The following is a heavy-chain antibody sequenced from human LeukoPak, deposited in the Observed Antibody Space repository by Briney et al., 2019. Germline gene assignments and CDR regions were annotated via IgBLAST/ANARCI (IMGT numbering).Heavy chain of an antibody. CDR3: ARDQMAGAALFDY. CDR1: GGSISSSNW. CDR2: IYHSGST. Sequence: SGTLSLTCAVSGGSISSSNWWSWVRQPPGKGLEWIGEIYHSGSTNYNPSLKSRVTISVDTSKNQFSLKLSSVTAADTAVYYCARDQMAGAALFDYWGQGTLVTVSS. D-gene: IGHD6-19*01. J-gene: IGHJ4*02. V-gene: IGHV4-4*02.